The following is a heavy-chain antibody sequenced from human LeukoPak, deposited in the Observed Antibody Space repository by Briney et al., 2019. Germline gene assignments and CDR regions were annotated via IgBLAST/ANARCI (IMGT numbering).Heavy chain of an antibody. CDR2: ISYDGASK. Sequence: QPGRSLKLSCAASGFPFSSYGVHWVRQAPGKGLEWVSYISYDGASKYYADSVKGRFTISRENTENTLYVKMNRLRGEETGVYFCAKDSSTSNYYYGLDVWGQGTPVTVSS. D-gene: IGHD2-2*01. J-gene: IGHJ6*02. V-gene: IGHV3-30*18. CDR3: AKDSSTSNYYYGLDV. CDR1: GFPFSSYG.